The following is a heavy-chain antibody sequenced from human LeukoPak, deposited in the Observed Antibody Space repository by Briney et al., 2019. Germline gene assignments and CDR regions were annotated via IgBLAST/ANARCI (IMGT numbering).Heavy chain of an antibody. J-gene: IGHJ2*01. CDR3: ARDYLDWYFDL. Sequence: PGGSLRLSCAASGFTFSSYGMHWVRQAPGKGLEWVAVIWYDGSNKYYADFVKGRFTISRDNSKNTLYLQMNSLRAEDTAVYYCARDYLDWYFDLWGRGTLVTVSS. CDR1: GFTFSSYG. V-gene: IGHV3-33*01. CDR2: IWYDGSNK.